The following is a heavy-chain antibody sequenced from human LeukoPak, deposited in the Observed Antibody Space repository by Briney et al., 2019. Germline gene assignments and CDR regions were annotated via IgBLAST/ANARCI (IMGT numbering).Heavy chain of an antibody. J-gene: IGHJ4*02. CDR2: INWNGSST. CDR1: GFTFDDYG. D-gene: IGHD3-3*01. V-gene: IGHV3-20*04. CDR3: ARASYDFWSGYYPIDY. Sequence: GGSLRLSCAASGFTFDDYGVSWVRQAPGKGLEWVSGINWNGSSTGYADSVKGRFTMSRDNAKNSLYLQMNSLRAEDTALYYCARASYDFWSGYYPIDYWGQGTLVTVSS.